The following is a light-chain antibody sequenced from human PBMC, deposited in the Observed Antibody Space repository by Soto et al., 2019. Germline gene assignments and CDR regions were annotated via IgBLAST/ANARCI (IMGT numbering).Light chain of an antibody. CDR1: QSVSSK. J-gene: IGKJ2*01. Sequence: EIVITQSPATLSVTPGERATLSSRASQSVSSKLAWFQQKPGQAPSLLIYGVSTRATGVPVRFSGSGSGTEFTLTINSLQSEDFAVYYCQQYNNWPHTFGQGTKVDIK. CDR3: QQYNNWPHT. V-gene: IGKV3-15*01. CDR2: GVS.